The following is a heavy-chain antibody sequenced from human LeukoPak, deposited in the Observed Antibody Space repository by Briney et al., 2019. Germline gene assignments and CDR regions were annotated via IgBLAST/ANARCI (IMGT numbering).Heavy chain of an antibody. CDR1: GGSISSYY. J-gene: IGHJ4*02. V-gene: IGHV4-59*01. CDR2: IYYSGST. Sequence: SETLSLTCTVSGGSISSYYWSWIRQPPGKGLEWIGYIYYSGSTNYNPSLKSRVTISVDTSKNQFSLKLSSVTAADTAVYYCARAYSSGWPAMIDYWGQGTLVTVPS. D-gene: IGHD6-19*01. CDR3: ARAYSSGWPAMIDY.